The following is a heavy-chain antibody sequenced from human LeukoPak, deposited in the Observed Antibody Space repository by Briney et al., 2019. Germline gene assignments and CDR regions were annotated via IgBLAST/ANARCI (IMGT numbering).Heavy chain of an antibody. V-gene: IGHV4-39*01. CDR1: GFTVSSNY. J-gene: IGHJ6*03. D-gene: IGHD3-9*01. CDR2: IYYSGST. CDR3: ARSYYDILTGYPPRYMDV. Sequence: GSLRLSCAASGFTVSSNYMTWVRQPPGKGLEWIGSIYYSGSTYYNPSLKSRVTISVDTSKNQFSLKLSSVTAADTAVYYCARSYYDILTGYPPRYMDVWGKGTTVTISS.